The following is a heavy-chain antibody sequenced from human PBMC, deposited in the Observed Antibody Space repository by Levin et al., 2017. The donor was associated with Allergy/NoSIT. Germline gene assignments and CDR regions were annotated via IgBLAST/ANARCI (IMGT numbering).Heavy chain of an antibody. CDR3: ARQTSSNAFEI. J-gene: IGHJ3*02. Sequence: PSETLSLTCTVSGGSINNYYWSWIRQPPGKGLEWFATISYSGSTNYNPSLKSRVTISVDTSKNQFSLKLSSVTAADTAIYYCARQTSSNAFEIWGQGTMVTVSS. V-gene: IGHV4-59*01. D-gene: IGHD1-7*01. CDR2: ISYSGST. CDR1: GGSINNYY.